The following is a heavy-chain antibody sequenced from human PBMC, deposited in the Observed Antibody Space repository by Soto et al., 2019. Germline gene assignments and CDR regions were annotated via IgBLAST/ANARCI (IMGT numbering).Heavy chain of an antibody. Sequence: SETLSLTRPVSCGSLSRGGFYWSGVRQHPGKGLEWIGYIYYSGSTYYNPSLKSRVTISIDTSKNQFSLKLTSVTAEDTAVYYCARVGGFDWLLYDAFDIWGQGTMVT. CDR3: ARVGGFDWLLYDAFDI. CDR2: IYYSGST. CDR1: CGSLSRGGFY. V-gene: IGHV4-31*03. J-gene: IGHJ3*02. D-gene: IGHD3-9*01.